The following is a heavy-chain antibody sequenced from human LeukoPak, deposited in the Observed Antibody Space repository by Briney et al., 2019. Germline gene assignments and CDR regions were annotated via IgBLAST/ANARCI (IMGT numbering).Heavy chain of an antibody. Sequence: SETLSLTCAVYGGSFSGYYWSWIRQPPGKGLEWIGEINHSGSTNYNPSLKSRVTISVDRSKNQFSLKLSSVTAADTAVYYCARGNDAFDIWGQGTMVTVSS. V-gene: IGHV4-34*01. CDR1: GGSFSGYY. CDR2: INHSGST. J-gene: IGHJ3*02. CDR3: ARGNDAFDI.